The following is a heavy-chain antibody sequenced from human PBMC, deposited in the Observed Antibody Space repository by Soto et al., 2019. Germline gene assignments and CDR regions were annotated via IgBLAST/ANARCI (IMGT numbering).Heavy chain of an antibody. V-gene: IGHV3-11*06. CDR3: ARSGDNYNRLDY. D-gene: IGHD1-1*01. CDR1: GFTFSDYY. CDR2: SSNSGTFS. J-gene: IGHJ4*02. Sequence: PWGSLRLSCEGSGFTFSDYYISWIRQAPGKGLEWISYSSNSGTFSRYADSVKGRFSISRDNTKNLLYLQMNSLRAEDTAVYYCARSGDNYNRLDYWGQGTSVTVSS.